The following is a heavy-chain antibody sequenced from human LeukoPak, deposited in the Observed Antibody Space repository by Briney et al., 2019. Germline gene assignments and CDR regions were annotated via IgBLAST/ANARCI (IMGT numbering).Heavy chain of an antibody. CDR2: IKQDGSEK. CDR1: GFTFSSYW. V-gene: IGHV3-7*03. Sequence: GGSLRLSCAASGFTFSSYWMSWVRQAPGKGLEWVANIKQDGSEKYYVDSVKGRFTISRDNAKNSLYLQMNCLGAEDTAVYYCARDRGIPRASYYYGMDVWGQGTTVTVSS. D-gene: IGHD3-10*01. J-gene: IGHJ6*02. CDR3: ARDRGIPRASYYYGMDV.